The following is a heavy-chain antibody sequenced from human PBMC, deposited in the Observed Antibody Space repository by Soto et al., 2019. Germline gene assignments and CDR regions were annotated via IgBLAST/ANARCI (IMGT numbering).Heavy chain of an antibody. CDR1: GGSISNSY. CDR2: IYSSGST. V-gene: IGHV4-59*08. CDR3: TRHSPPFLYPSGTLDV. D-gene: IGHD3-10*01. J-gene: IGHJ6*02. Sequence: QVQLQESGPGLVRPSETLSLTCTVSGGSISNSYWSWIRQSPGKGLEWIGYIYSSGSTNYNPSLKSRVTISIYTSQIQFSLKLSSLIAADTAVAYCTRHSPPFLYPSGTLDVWGQGTSGTVSS.